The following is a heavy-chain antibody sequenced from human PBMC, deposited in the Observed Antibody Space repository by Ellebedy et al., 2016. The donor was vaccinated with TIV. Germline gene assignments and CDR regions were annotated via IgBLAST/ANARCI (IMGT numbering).Heavy chain of an antibody. CDR1: GYSFTSYY. Sequence: ASVKVSCKASGYSFTSYYIHWVRQAPGQGLEWMGIINPSGGITRHAQKFQGRVTMTRDTSTSTVYMELSSLRSEDTAVYYCARDGGVGIVVVTAMFDYWGQGTLVTVSS. J-gene: IGHJ4*02. CDR2: INPSGGIT. CDR3: ARDGGVGIVVVTAMFDY. V-gene: IGHV1-46*01. D-gene: IGHD2-21*02.